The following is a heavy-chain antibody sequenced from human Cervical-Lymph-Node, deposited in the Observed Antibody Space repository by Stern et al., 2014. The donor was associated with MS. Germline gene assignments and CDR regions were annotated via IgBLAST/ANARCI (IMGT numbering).Heavy chain of an antibody. V-gene: IGHV1-2*04. Sequence: VQLVQSGAEVKKPGASVKVSCTASGYNFTGYYMHWGRQAPGKGLEGKGWINPNSGGTNYAQKFQGWVTMTRDTSISTAYMELTRLRSDDTAVYYCARDCKLRYSSGCLDYWGQGTLVTVSS. D-gene: IGHD6-19*01. J-gene: IGHJ4*02. CDR1: GYNFTGYY. CDR2: INPNSGGT. CDR3: ARDCKLRYSSGCLDY.